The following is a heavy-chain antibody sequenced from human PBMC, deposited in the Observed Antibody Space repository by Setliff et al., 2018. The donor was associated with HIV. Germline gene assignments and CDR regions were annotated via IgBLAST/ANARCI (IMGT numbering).Heavy chain of an antibody. CDR1: GYPFTSYG. CDR3: ARAHRDGNHFWSGYYPPPFDY. CDR2: ISAYNGNT. D-gene: IGHD3-3*02. Sequence: ASVKVSCKASGYPFTSYGINWVRQASGQGLEWMGWISAYNGNTNYAQKVQGRVTMTTDTSTSTAYMGLRSLRSDDTAVYYCARAHRDGNHFWSGYYPPPFDYWGQGTLVTVSS. J-gene: IGHJ4*02. V-gene: IGHV1-18*01.